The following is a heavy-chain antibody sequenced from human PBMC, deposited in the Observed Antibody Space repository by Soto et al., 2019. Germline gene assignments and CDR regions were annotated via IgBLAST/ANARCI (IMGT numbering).Heavy chain of an antibody. Sequence: QITLKESGPTLVKPTQTLTLTCTFSGFSLSTSGVGVGWIRQPPGKALEWLALIYWDDDKRYSPSLKSRLTITKDTSQNQVVLTIITVDHFDTSTYFCAHATRVRDVRYWYFDLWGRGTLVTVSS. CDR2: IYWDDDK. V-gene: IGHV2-5*02. CDR3: AHATRVRDVRYWYFDL. CDR1: GFSLSTSGVG. J-gene: IGHJ2*01. D-gene: IGHD3-10*01.